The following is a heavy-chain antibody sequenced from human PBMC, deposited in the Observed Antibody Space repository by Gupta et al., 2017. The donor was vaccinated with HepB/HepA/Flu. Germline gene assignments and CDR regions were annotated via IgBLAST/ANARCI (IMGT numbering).Heavy chain of an antibody. D-gene: IGHD2-21*02. V-gene: IGHV3-72*01. CDR3: TRRGRRDWAAETLFLDY. CDR1: GFIFSDHY. CDR2: SSNKVNSYIT. J-gene: IGHJ4*02. Sequence: EVQLVESGGGLVQPGGSLRLSCAAAGFIFSDHYMHWVRQAPGKGLEWIGLSSNKVNSYITEYAASVRGRFIISRDESKNSLDLQMNNLTIADTAVYYCTRRGRRDWAAETLFLDYWGQGTLVTVSS.